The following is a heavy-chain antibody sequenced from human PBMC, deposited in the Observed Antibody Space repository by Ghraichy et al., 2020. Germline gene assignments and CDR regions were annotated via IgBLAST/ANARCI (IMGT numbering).Heavy chain of an antibody. CDR3: AQRRGTVTTYWFDP. Sequence: SQTLSLTCAVYGGSFSGYYWSWIRQPPGKGLEWIGEINHSGSTNYNPSLKSRVTVSVDTSKNQFSLKLSSVTAADTAVYYCAQRRGTVTTYWFDPWGQGTLVTVSS. CDR2: INHSGST. V-gene: IGHV4-34*01. CDR1: GGSFSGYY. J-gene: IGHJ5*02. D-gene: IGHD4-17*01.